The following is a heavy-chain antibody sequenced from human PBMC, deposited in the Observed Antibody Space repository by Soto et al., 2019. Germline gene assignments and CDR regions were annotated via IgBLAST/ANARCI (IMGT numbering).Heavy chain of an antibody. CDR2: INTGNGDT. CDR3: VREMDGGDWNY. Sequence: QVQLVQSGSEVEKPGASVKVSCKASGYSFTDYGIHWVRQARGQGLEWMGMINTGNGDTNRPQRFRDRVTLTRGTSTSTVYIELGSLRSDDAAVYYCVREMDGGDWNYWGEGTLVIVST. D-gene: IGHD2-21*02. V-gene: IGHV1-46*01. J-gene: IGHJ4*02. CDR1: GYSFTDYG.